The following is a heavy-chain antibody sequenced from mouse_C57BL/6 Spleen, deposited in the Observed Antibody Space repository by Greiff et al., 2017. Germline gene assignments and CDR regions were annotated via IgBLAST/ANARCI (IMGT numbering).Heavy chain of an antibody. D-gene: IGHD1-1*01. CDR3: ARLGYYGSSLDYAMDY. V-gene: IGHV5-12*01. CDR1: GFTFSDYY. Sequence: EVHLVESGGGLVQPGGSLKLSCAASGFTFSDYYMYWVRQTPEKRLEWVAYISNGGGSTYYPDTVKGRFTISRDNAKNTLYLQMSRLKSEDTAMYYCARLGYYGSSLDYAMDYWGQGTSVTVSS. J-gene: IGHJ4*01. CDR2: ISNGGGST.